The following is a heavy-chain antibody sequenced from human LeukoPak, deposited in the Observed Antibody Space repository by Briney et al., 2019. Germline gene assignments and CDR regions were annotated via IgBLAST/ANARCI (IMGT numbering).Heavy chain of an antibody. CDR1: GGSFSGYY. CDR2: INHSGST. CDR3: ARERDSGSYYDY. J-gene: IGHJ4*02. Sequence: SETLSLTCAVYGGSFSGYYWSWIRQPPGKGLEWIGEINHSGSTNYNPSLKSRVTISVDTSKNQFSLKLSSVTAADTAVYYCARERDSGSYYDYWGQGTLVTVSS. V-gene: IGHV4-34*01. D-gene: IGHD1-26*01.